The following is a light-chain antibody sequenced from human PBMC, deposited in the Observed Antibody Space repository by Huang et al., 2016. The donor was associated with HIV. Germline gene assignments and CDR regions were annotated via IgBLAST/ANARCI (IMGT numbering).Light chain of an antibody. CDR2: GSS. V-gene: IGKV3-11*01. Sequence: EVVLTQSPATVSVSPGHGATLSCRARQSVEISLAWYHQKPVPAPRLLLYGSSARAAGKPARFSGSGSWTHFTLTISSLEPDDVGIYYCHQRHNWLTFGGGTKVEIK. CDR3: HQRHNWLT. CDR1: QSVEIS. J-gene: IGKJ4*01.